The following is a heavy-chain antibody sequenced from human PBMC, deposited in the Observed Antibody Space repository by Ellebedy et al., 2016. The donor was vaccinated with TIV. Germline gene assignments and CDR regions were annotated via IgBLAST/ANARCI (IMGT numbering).Heavy chain of an antibody. V-gene: IGHV3-48*02. CDR1: GLTFSSHS. D-gene: IGHD3-16*01. CDR2: IGTTGNTV. Sequence: PGGSLRLSCAASGLTFSSHSMNWVRQAPGKGLEWVSCIGTTGNTVYYADSVKGRFTISRDNAMNSLYLEMNSLRDEDTAVYYCARVRGTYAYGMDVWGQGITVTVSS. CDR3: ARVRGTYAYGMDV. J-gene: IGHJ6*02.